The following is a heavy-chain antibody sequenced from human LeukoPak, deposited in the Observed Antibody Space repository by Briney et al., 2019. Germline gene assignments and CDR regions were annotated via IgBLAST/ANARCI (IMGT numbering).Heavy chain of an antibody. CDR1: GFTFSSYA. D-gene: IGHD6-19*01. CDR3: AKTTAGYSSGRYPGWPVDY. J-gene: IGHJ4*02. Sequence: PGRSLRLSCAASGFTFSSYAMHWVRRAPGKGLEWVAVISYDGSNKYYADSVKGRFTISRDNSKNTLYLQMNSLRAEDTAVYYCAKTTAGYSSGRYPGWPVDYWGQGTLVTVSS. V-gene: IGHV3-30*01. CDR2: ISYDGSNK.